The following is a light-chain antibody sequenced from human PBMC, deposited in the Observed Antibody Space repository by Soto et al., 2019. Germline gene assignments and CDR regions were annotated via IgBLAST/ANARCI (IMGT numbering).Light chain of an antibody. CDR1: QSIGYW. V-gene: IGKV1-5*03. CDR2: KAS. CDR3: QQYNSYFYT. Sequence: DIQMTQSPSTLSASVGDRVTLICRASQSIGYWLAWYQQKPGKAPKVLIHKASSLASGVPSRFSGSGSGTQFTLPISSLQHDDFATYYCQQYNSYFYTFGQGTKLEI. J-gene: IGKJ2*01.